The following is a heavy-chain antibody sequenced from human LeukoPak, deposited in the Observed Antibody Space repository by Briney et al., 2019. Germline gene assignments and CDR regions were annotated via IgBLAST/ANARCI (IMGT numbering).Heavy chain of an antibody. CDR1: GFIFNSYS. D-gene: IGHD1-26*01. Sequence: GGSLRLPCAASGFIFNSYSMNWVRQAPGKGLEWVSYIGSAPTTIYYADSVKGRFTISRDIADNSLYLQMNSLRAGDTAVYYCAKEYSGHFSPFPSYFDYWGQGTLVTVSS. V-gene: IGHV3-48*01. CDR2: IGSAPTTI. J-gene: IGHJ4*02. CDR3: AKEYSGHFSPFPSYFDY.